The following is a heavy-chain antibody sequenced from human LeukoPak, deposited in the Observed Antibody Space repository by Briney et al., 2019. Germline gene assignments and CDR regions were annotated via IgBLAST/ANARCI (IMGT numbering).Heavy chain of an antibody. D-gene: IGHD2-15*01. Sequence: PSETLSLTCTVSGGSISSSSYYWGWLRQPPGKGLEWIGSIYYSGSTYYNPSLKSRVTISVDTSKNQFSLKLSSVTAADTAVYYCARLIVDDYWGQGTLVTVSS. J-gene: IGHJ4*02. V-gene: IGHV4-39*01. CDR2: IYYSGST. CDR3: ARLIVDDY. CDR1: GGSISSSSYY.